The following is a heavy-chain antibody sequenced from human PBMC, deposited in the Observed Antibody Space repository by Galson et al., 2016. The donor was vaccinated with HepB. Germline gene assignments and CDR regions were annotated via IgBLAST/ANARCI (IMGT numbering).Heavy chain of an antibody. D-gene: IGHD3-16*01. Sequence: SLRLSCAASGFTFDTFGMHWVRQAPGKGLEWVAVIWKDGSNEYYRDSVKGRFTISRDNSRNTLYLQMNSLRAEDTAAYYCAKDVADGGGTAYLLGRGTLVTVSS. V-gene: IGHV3-33*06. CDR3: AKDVADGGGTAYL. CDR2: IWKDGSNE. J-gene: IGHJ2*01. CDR1: GFTFDTFG.